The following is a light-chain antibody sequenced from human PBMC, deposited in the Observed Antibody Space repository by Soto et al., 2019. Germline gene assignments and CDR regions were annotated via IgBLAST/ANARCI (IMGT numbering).Light chain of an antibody. J-gene: IGKJ5*01. CDR2: WVS. V-gene: IGKV4-1*01. CDR1: QTLLYSSNNKNY. Sequence: DIVMTQSPDSLSVPPGERATISCKPSQTLLYSSNNKNYLAWFQQKPGQPPKLLIYWVSTRNSGVPDRFSGSGSGTDFTLSISGLQAEDAAIYYCQQYYHVPVTFGQGTRLEI. CDR3: QQYYHVPVT.